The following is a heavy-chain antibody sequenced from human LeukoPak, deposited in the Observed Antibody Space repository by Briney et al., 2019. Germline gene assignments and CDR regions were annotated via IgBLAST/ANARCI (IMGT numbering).Heavy chain of an antibody. J-gene: IGHJ4*02. CDR2: INQDGRNK. V-gene: IGHV3-7*01. CDR1: GLTFSNNY. D-gene: IGHD6-19*01. Sequence: GGSLRLSCATSGLTFSNNYMGWIRQAPGKGLEWVANINQDGRNKFYVDSARGRFTISRDNAKNSLYLQMNSLRGEDTAVYYCARGGHGSGWAEDYWGQGTLVTVSS. CDR3: ARGGHGSGWAEDY.